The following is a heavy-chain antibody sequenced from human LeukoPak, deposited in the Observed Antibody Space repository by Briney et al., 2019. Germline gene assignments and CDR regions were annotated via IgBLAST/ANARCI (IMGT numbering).Heavy chain of an antibody. CDR1: GFTVSSNY. J-gene: IGHJ6*02. CDR2: IYSGGST. V-gene: IGHV3-53*01. D-gene: IGHD6-13*01. CDR3: ARDRIAAAGTPDYYYYGMDV. Sequence: AGGSLRLSCAASGFTVSSNYMSWVRQAPGKGLEWVSVIYSGGSTYYADSVKGRFTISRDNSKNTLYLQMNSLRAEDTAVYYCARDRIAAAGTPDYYYYGMDVWGQGTTVTVSS.